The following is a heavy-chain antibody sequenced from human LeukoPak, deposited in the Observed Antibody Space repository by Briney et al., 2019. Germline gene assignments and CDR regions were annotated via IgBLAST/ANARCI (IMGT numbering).Heavy chain of an antibody. CDR1: GFTFSSYG. Sequence: GGSLRLSCAASGFTFSSYGMHWVHQAPGKGLEWVAFIRYDGSNKYYADSVKGRFTISRDNSKNTLYLQMNSLRAEDTAVYYCAKDRGRGYSYGYADYWGQGTLFTVSS. V-gene: IGHV3-30*02. CDR2: IRYDGSNK. CDR3: AKDRGRGYSYGYADY. D-gene: IGHD5-18*01. J-gene: IGHJ4*02.